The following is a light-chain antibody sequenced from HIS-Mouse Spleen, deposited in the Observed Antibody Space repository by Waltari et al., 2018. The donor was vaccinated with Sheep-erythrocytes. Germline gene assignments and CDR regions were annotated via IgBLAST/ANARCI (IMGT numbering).Light chain of an antibody. Sequence: DIVMTQSPDSLAVSLGERATINCKSSQSVLYSSNNKNYLAWYQQKPGQPPKLPIYWASTRESWVPDRFSGSGSGTDFTLTISSLQAEDVAVYYCQQYYSTLLTFGGGTKVEIK. CDR2: WAS. J-gene: IGKJ4*01. CDR1: QSVLYSSNNKNY. V-gene: IGKV4-1*01. CDR3: QQYYSTLLT.